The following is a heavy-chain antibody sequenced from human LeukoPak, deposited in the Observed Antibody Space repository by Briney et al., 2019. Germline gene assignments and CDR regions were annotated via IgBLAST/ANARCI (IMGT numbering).Heavy chain of an antibody. CDR2: IKHVGSEK. CDR1: GFIFTNYF. V-gene: IGHV3-7*01. D-gene: IGHD3-3*01. Sequence: AGGSLRLSCAASGFIFTNYFMSWVRQAPGKGLEWVASIKHVGSEKYYVDSVRGRFTISRDNTMNLLYLQMSSLRAEDTAVYYCATDRGWRTSGYYLYYFEYWGQGTLVTFSS. CDR3: ATDRGWRTSGYYLYYFEY. J-gene: IGHJ4*02.